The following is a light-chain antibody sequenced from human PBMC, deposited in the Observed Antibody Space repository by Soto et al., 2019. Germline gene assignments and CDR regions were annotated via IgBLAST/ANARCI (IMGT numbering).Light chain of an antibody. CDR2: QAS. V-gene: IGKV1-5*03. CDR1: QSISSW. Sequence: DIQMTQSPSTLSASVGDRVTITCRASQSISSWLAWYQQKPGKAPKLLIYQASSLQSGVPSRFSGSGSETEFTLTISSLLPDDFATYYCQHYNSYSEAFGQGAKVDI. CDR3: QHYNSYSEA. J-gene: IGKJ1*01.